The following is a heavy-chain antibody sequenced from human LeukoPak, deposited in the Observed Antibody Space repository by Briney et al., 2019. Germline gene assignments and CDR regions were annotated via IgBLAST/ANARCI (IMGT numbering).Heavy chain of an antibody. D-gene: IGHD3-10*01. J-gene: IGHJ4*02. CDR1: GFTFSSYW. CDR3: AKGQLWFGEFSYFDY. V-gene: IGHV3-23*01. CDR2: ISGSGGST. Sequence: PGGSLRLSCAASGFTFSSYWMNWVRQAPGKGLEWVSVISGSGGSTDYADSVKGRFSISRDNSKNTLYLQMNSLRAEDTAVYYCAKGQLWFGEFSYFDYWGQGTLVTVSS.